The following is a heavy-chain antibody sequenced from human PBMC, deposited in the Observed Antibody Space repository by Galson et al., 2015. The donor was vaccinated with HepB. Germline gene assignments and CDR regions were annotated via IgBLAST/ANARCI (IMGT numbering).Heavy chain of an antibody. Sequence: QSGAEVKKPGESLRISCKGSGSSFTTYWITWVRQMAGKGLEWMGRIDPSDSYTNYSPSFQGHVTISVDKSISTAYLQWSSLKASDAAMYYCVRTTVTTVWNYYYGMDVWGQGTTVTVS. CDR2: IDPSDSYT. D-gene: IGHD4-17*01. CDR1: GSSFTTYW. CDR3: VRTTVTTVWNYYYGMDV. J-gene: IGHJ6*02. V-gene: IGHV5-10-1*01.